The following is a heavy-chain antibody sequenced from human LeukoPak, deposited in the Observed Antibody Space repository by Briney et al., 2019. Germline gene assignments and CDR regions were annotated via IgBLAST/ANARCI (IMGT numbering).Heavy chain of an antibody. V-gene: IGHV4-59*01. J-gene: IGHJ4*02. D-gene: IGHD6-19*01. CDR1: GGSISSYY. Sequence: PSETLSPTCTVSGGSISSYYWSWIRQPPGKGLEWIGYIYSSGSTNYNPSLKSRVTISVDTSKNQFSLNLSSVTAADTAVYYCARDRIRSGWDTFGYWGQGTLVTVSS. CDR2: IYSSGST. CDR3: ARDRIRSGWDTFGY.